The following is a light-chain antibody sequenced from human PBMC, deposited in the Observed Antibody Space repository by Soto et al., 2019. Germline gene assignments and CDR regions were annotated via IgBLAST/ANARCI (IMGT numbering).Light chain of an antibody. CDR3: NSYTSSNTRV. Sequence: QSALTQPAPVSGSPGQSITISCSGTSSDVGGYNYVSWYQQHPGKAPRLMIYDVSYRPSGVSNRFSGSKSGNTASLTISGLQAEDEADYYCNSYTSSNTRVFGTGTKVTVL. V-gene: IGLV2-14*01. CDR1: SSDVGGYNY. CDR2: DVS. J-gene: IGLJ1*01.